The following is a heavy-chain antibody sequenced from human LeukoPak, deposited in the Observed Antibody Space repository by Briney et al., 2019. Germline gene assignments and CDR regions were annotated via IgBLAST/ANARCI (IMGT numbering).Heavy chain of an antibody. V-gene: IGHV6-1*01. CDR2: TYYRSKWYT. D-gene: IGHD3-22*01. CDR3: ARGSSRIYYYDSSGYSHAFDY. J-gene: IGHJ4*02. CDR1: GDSVSSNSAA. Sequence: TSQTLSLTCAISGDSVSSNSAAWNWVRQSPSRGLEWLGRTYYRSKWYTDYAESVKSRITINPDTSKNQFSLQVNSVTPEDTAVYYCARGSSRIYYYDSSGYSHAFDYWGQGILVTVFS.